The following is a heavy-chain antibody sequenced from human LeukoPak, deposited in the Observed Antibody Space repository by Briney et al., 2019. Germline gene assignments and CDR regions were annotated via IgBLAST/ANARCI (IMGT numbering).Heavy chain of an antibody. J-gene: IGHJ3*02. CDR1: GYSISSGYF. CDR3: ATTYFYGSGRLGGFDI. Sequence: SGTLSLTCTVSGYSISSGYFWGWIRQPPGKGLEWIGSIYYSGNTYYNPSLKSRVTISMDMSKNQFSLKLSSVTAADAAVYFCATTYFYGSGRLGGFDIWGQGTMVTIFS. D-gene: IGHD3-10*01. CDR2: IYYSGNT. V-gene: IGHV4-38-2*02.